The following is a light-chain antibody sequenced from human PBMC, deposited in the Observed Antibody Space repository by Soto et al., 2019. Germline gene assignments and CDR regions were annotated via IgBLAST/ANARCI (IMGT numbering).Light chain of an antibody. CDR1: QSVSTK. CDR3: QQYNNWPYT. J-gene: IGKJ2*01. Sequence: EIVMTQSPVTLSVSPGEGATLSCRASQSVSTKLAWYQQKPGQAPRLLIYAASSRATGIPARFSGSGSGTDFTLTISSLQSEDFAVYYCQQYNNWPYTFGQGTKVDIK. CDR2: AAS. V-gene: IGKV3-15*01.